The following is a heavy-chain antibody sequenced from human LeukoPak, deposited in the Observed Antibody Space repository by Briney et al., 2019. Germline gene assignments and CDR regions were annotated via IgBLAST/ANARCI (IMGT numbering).Heavy chain of an antibody. J-gene: IGHJ4*02. V-gene: IGHV3-21*01. Sequence: GGSLRLSCAASGFTFSSYSMNWVRQAPGKGLEWVSSISSSSSYIYYADSVKGRFTISRDNARNSLYLQMNSLRAEDTAVYYCARRYCSSTSCYVSDYWGQGTLVTVSS. D-gene: IGHD2-2*01. CDR3: ARRYCSSTSCYVSDY. CDR2: ISSSSSYI. CDR1: GFTFSSYS.